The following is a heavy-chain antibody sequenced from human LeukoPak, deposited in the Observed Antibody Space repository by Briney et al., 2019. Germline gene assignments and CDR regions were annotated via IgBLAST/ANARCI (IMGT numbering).Heavy chain of an antibody. J-gene: IGHJ5*02. CDR3: AKAYYGSGSPLDWFDP. CDR2: ISYDGSKK. Sequence: GGSLRLSCAASGFTFSSYGMHWVRQAPGKGLEWVAIISYDGSKKYYGDSVKGRFTISRDNSKNTLYLQMNSLRAEDTAVYYCAKAYYGSGSPLDWFDPWGQGTLVTVS. CDR1: GFTFSSYG. D-gene: IGHD3-10*01. V-gene: IGHV3-30*18.